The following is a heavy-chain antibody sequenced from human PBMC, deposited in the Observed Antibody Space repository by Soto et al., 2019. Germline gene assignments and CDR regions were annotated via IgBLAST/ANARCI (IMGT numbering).Heavy chain of an antibody. V-gene: IGHV1-3*01. CDR3: AREEDSYGTNYYYYGMDV. Sequence: QVQLVQSGAEVKKPGASVKVSCKASGYTFTSYAMHWVRQAPGQRLEWMGWINAGNGNTKYSQKFQGRVTITRDTSASTAYMELSSLRSEDTAVYYCAREEDSYGTNYYYYGMDVWGQGTTVTVSS. CDR1: GYTFTSYA. CDR2: INAGNGNT. J-gene: IGHJ6*02. D-gene: IGHD5-18*01.